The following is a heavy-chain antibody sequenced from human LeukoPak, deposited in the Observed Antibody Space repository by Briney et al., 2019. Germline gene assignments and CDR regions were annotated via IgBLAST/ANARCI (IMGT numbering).Heavy chain of an antibody. J-gene: IGHJ4*02. Sequence: SETLSLTCAVYGGSFSGYYWSWIRQPPGKGLEWIGEINHSGSTNYNPSLKSRVTISVDTSKNQFSLKLSSVTAADTAVYYCAGHSSSWYYYWGQGTLVTVSS. CDR1: GGSFSGYY. V-gene: IGHV4-34*01. D-gene: IGHD6-13*01. CDR2: INHSGST. CDR3: AGHSSSWYYY.